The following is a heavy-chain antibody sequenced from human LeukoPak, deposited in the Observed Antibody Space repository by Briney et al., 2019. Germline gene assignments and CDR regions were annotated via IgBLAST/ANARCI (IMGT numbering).Heavy chain of an antibody. J-gene: IGHJ4*02. CDR1: GFTFSTYA. CDR2: ISGSGGTT. CDR3: ANSRDRIVPAKIDY. V-gene: IGHV3-23*01. D-gene: IGHD2-2*01. Sequence: PGGSLRLSCVTSGFTFSTYAMSWVRQAPGKGLEWVSTISGSGGTTYYVDSVKGRFTISRDNSKNTLYLQMNSLRAEDTAVYYCANSRDRIVPAKIDYWGQGTLVTVSS.